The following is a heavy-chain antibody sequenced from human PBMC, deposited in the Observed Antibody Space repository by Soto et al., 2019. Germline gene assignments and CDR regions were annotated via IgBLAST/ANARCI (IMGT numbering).Heavy chain of an antibody. J-gene: IGHJ4*02. CDR2: INHSGSA. CDR1: GDAISSNNW. CDR3: ARGLITGSHYSGGWYYFDS. V-gene: IGHV4-4*02. Sequence: SETLSLTCAVSGDAISSNNWWTWIRQTPGKGLQWIGQINHSGSASYNPSLKSRVTISVHTSNSQFSLELSSVTAADTAVYYCARGLITGSHYSGGWYYFDSWGQGTQVTVSS. D-gene: IGHD6-19*01.